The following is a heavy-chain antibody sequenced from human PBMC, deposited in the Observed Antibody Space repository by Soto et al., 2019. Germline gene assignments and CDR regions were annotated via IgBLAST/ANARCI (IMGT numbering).Heavy chain of an antibody. CDR1: GFTFSSYA. CDR3: AKDDVIVRFLEWLSRPFDY. V-gene: IGHV3-23*01. CDR2: ISGSGGST. D-gene: IGHD3-3*01. J-gene: IGHJ4*02. Sequence: GGSLRLSCAASGFTFSSYAMSWVRQAPGKGLEWVSAISGSGGSTYYADSVKGRFTISRDNSKNTLYLQMNSLRAEDTAVYYCAKDDVIVRFLEWLSRPFDYWGQGTLVTVSS.